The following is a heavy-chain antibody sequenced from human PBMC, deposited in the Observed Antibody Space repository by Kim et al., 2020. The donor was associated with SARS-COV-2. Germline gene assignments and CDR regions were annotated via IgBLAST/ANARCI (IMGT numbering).Heavy chain of an antibody. D-gene: IGHD3-10*01. Sequence: YDADSVTGRFTISRDDATNSLFLQMNSLRAEDTATYYCARVDGSGTYTRDYWGHGTRVTVSS. CDR3: ARVDGSGTYTRDY. V-gene: IGHV3-21*06. J-gene: IGHJ4*01.